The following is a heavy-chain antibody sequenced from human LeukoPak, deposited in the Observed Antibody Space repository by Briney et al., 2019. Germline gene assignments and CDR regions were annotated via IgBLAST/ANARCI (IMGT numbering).Heavy chain of an antibody. CDR2: IHSDGSNK. V-gene: IGHV3-30*02. Sequence: PGGSLRLSCATSGFTFSSYAMHWVRQAPGKGLEWVAFIHSDGSNKYYADSVKGRFTISRDNSKNTLYLQMNSLRAEDTAVYYCAKEMATITNYYFDYWGQGTLVTVSS. CDR1: GFTFSSYA. CDR3: AKEMATITNYYFDY. J-gene: IGHJ4*02. D-gene: IGHD5-24*01.